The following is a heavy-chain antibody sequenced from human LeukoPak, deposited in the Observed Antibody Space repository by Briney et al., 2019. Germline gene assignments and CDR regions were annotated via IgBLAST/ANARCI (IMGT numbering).Heavy chain of an antibody. J-gene: IGHJ4*02. Sequence: SETLSLTCTVSGGSISSGGYYWSWIRQHPGKGLEWIGYIYYSGSTYYNPSLKSRVTISVDTSKNQFSLKLSSVTAADTAVYYCARDVPFYCSGSSCYGNYFDYWGQGTLVTVSS. V-gene: IGHV4-31*03. CDR1: GGSISSGGYY. CDR2: IYYSGST. D-gene: IGHD2-15*01. CDR3: ARDVPFYCSGSSCYGNYFDY.